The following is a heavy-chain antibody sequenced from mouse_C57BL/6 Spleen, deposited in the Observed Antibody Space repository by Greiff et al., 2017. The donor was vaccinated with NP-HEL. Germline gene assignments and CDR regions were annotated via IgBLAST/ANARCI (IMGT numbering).Heavy chain of an antibody. J-gene: IGHJ4*01. CDR1: GYTFTDYN. D-gene: IGHD1-1*01. CDR2: INPNNGGT. Sequence: VQLQQSGPELVKPGASVKMSCKASGYTFTDYNMHWVKQSHGKSLEWIGYINPNNGGTSYNQKFKGKATLTVNKSSSTAYMELRSLTSEDSAVYYCARDYYGSSCYAMDYWGQGTSVTVSS. CDR3: ARDYYGSSCYAMDY. V-gene: IGHV1-22*01.